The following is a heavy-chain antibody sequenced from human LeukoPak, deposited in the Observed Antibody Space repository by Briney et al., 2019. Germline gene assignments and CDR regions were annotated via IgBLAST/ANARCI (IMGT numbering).Heavy chain of an antibody. J-gene: IGHJ4*02. CDR2: IYHSGST. V-gene: IGHV4-30-2*01. D-gene: IGHD6-13*01. CDR3: ARLVAATGNFDY. Sequence: SQPLPHTCGVSWGYMSSGGYFWRWLRPPPGEGLEWIAYIYHSGSTYYNPSLKSRVTISVDRSKNQFSLKLSSVTAADTAVYYCARLVAATGNFDYWGQGTLVTVSS. CDR1: WGYMSSGGYF.